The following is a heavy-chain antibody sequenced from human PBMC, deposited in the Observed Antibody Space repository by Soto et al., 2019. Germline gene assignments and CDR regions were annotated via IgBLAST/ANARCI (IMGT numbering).Heavy chain of an antibody. D-gene: IGHD2-15*01. V-gene: IGHV3-30-3*01. J-gene: IGHJ1*01. Sequence: QVQLVESGGGVVQPGRSLRLSCAASGFTFSSYAMHWVRQAPGKGLEWVAVISYDGSNKYYADSVKGRFTISRDNSKNTLYLQMNSLRAEDTAVYYCARGGYCSGGSCYSLGDCQHWGQGTLVTVSS. CDR2: ISYDGSNK. CDR1: GFTFSSYA. CDR3: ARGGYCSGGSCYSLGDCQH.